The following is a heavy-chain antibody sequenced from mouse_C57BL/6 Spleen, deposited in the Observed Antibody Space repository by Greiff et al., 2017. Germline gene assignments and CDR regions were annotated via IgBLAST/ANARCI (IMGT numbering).Heavy chain of an antibody. D-gene: IGHD1-1*01. Sequence: EVKLVESGGGLVQPGGSLSLSCAASGFTFTDYYMSWVRQPPGKALECLGFIRNKANGYTTEYSASVKGRFTISRDNSQSILYLQMNALRAEDSATYYCARYRTTVVATRYFDVWGTGTTVTVSS. J-gene: IGHJ1*03. V-gene: IGHV7-3*01. CDR2: IRNKANGYTT. CDR3: ARYRTTVVATRYFDV. CDR1: GFTFTDYY.